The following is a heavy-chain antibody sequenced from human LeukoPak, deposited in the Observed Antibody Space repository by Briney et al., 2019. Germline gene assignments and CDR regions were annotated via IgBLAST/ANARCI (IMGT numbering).Heavy chain of an antibody. CDR2: IYYSGST. CDR3: AREVGGEQQPWFDP. CDR1: GGSISSYY. Sequence: PSETLSLTCTVSGGSISSYYWSWIRQPPGKGLEWSGYIYYSGSTNYNPSLKSRVTISVDTSKNQFSLKLSSVTAADTAVYYCAREVGGEQQPWFDPWGQGTLVTVSS. J-gene: IGHJ5*02. V-gene: IGHV4-59*01. D-gene: IGHD6-13*01.